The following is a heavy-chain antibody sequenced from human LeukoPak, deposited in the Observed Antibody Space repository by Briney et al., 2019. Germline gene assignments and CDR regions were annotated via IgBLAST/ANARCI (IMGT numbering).Heavy chain of an antibody. CDR2: IIPIFGTA. V-gene: IGHV1-69*01. Sequence: SVKVSCKASGGTFSSYAISWVRQAPGQGLEWMGGIIPIFGTANYAQKFQDRVTITADESTSTAYMELSSLRSEDTAVYYCALPTSSSTLDWYFDLWGRGTLVTVSS. CDR1: GGTFSSYA. CDR3: ALPTSSSTLDWYFDL. J-gene: IGHJ2*01. D-gene: IGHD6-6*01.